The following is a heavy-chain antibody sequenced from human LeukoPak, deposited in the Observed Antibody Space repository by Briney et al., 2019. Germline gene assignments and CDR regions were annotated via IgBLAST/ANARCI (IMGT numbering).Heavy chain of an antibody. CDR2: INDYTGDS. CDR1: GGSFTDYF. CDR3: ARGGEYDFWSGPWYFDY. Sequence: SETLSLTCTVFGGSFTDYFWTWIRHSPGKGLEWIGEINDYTGDSKYNPSLNSRVSISLEKSKNQLSLELSSVTAADTAVYYCARGGEYDFWSGPWYFDYWGQGTLVTVSS. J-gene: IGHJ4*02. D-gene: IGHD3-3*01. V-gene: IGHV4-34*01.